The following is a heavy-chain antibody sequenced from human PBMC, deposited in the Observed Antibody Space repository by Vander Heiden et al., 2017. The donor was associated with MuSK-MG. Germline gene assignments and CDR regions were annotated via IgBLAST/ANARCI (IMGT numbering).Heavy chain of an antibody. CDR1: GFTFSSYS. V-gene: IGHV3-21*01. D-gene: IGHD4-17*01. CDR3: ARDNGDSPYYFDY. J-gene: IGHJ4*02. Sequence: EVQLVESGGGLVKPGGSLRLSCAASGFTFSSYSMNWVRQAPGKGLEWVSSISSSSSYIYYTDSVKGRFTISRDNAKNSLYLQMNSLRAEDTAVYYCARDNGDSPYYFDYWGQGTLGTVS. CDR2: ISSSSSYI.